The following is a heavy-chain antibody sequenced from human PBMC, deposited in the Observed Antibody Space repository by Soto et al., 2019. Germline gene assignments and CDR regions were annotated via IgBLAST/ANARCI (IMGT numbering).Heavy chain of an antibody. D-gene: IGHD3-3*01. J-gene: IGHJ6*02. Sequence: QVQLVESGGGVVQPGRSLRLSCAASGFTFSDYGMHWVRQAPGKGLEWVAMIWYDGSNENYADSVKGRFTISRDNSKNTLYQQMNSLRVEDTAVYYCARERRFLEWSVSYGMDVWGQGTTVTVSS. CDR2: IWYDGSNE. CDR1: GFTFSDYG. CDR3: ARERRFLEWSVSYGMDV. V-gene: IGHV3-33*01.